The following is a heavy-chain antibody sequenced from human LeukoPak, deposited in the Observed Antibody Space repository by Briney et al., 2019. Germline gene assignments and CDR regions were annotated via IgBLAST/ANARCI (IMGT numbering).Heavy chain of an antibody. CDR1: GVSISSYY. CDR3: ARLSGMTTRYFQH. V-gene: IGHV4-59*08. Sequence: PSETLSLTCTVSGVSISSYYWSWIRQPPGKGLEWIGYIYYSGSTNYNPSLKSRVTISVDTSKNQFSLKLSSVTAADTAVYYCARLSGMTTRYFQHWGQGTLVTVSS. J-gene: IGHJ1*01. CDR2: IYYSGST. D-gene: IGHD1-26*01.